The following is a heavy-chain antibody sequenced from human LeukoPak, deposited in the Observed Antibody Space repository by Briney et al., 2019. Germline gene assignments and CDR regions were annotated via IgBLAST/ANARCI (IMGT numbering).Heavy chain of an antibody. CDR1: GGSISSGSSC. J-gene: IGHJ4*02. CDR2: IFYSGST. D-gene: IGHD6-13*01. V-gene: IGHV4-30-4*07. CDR3: ARIAAAGKFSFDY. Sequence: SQTLSLTCAVSGGSISSGSSCWSWIRQPPGKGLEWIGHIFYSGSTYYNPSLKSRLTMSVDRSKNQFSLNLSSVTAADTAVYYCARIAAAGKFSFDYWGQGTLVTVSS.